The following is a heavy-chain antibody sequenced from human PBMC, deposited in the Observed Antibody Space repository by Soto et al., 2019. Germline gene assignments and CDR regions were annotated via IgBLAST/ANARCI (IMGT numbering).Heavy chain of an antibody. J-gene: IGHJ6*02. V-gene: IGHV1-2*04. D-gene: IGHD4-17*01. CDR3: ARGDGDYDSDYYYYYGMDV. CDR1: GYTFTGYS. Sequence: VKVSGKASGYTFTGYSVHWVQQAPGQGLEWMGWINPNSGGTNYAQKFQGWVTMTRDTSISTAYKELSRLRSDDTAGYYCARGDGDYDSDYYYYYGMDVWGQGTTVTVSS. CDR2: INPNSGGT.